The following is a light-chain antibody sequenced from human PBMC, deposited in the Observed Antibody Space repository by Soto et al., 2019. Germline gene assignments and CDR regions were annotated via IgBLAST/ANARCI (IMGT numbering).Light chain of an antibody. Sequence: QSALTQPASVSGSPGQSITISCTGTSSDVGSYNLVSWYQQHPGKAPKLMIYEGRKRPSGVSNRFSGSKSANTASLTISGLQAEDEADYYCCSYAGSRVFGGGTKLTVL. CDR2: EGR. CDR3: CSYAGSRV. CDR1: SSDVGSYNL. V-gene: IGLV2-23*01. J-gene: IGLJ3*02.